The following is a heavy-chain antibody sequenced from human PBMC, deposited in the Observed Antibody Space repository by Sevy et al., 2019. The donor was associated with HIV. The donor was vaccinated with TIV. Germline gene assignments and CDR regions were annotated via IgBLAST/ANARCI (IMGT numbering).Heavy chain of an antibody. CDR1: GYTFTSYG. CDR2: ISAYNGNT. CDR3: ARDPLYFHDSSGKIFDY. V-gene: IGHV1-18*01. D-gene: IGHD3-22*01. Sequence: ATVKVSCKASGYTFTSYGISWVRQAPGQGLEWMGWISAYNGNTNYAQKLQGRVTMTTDTSTSTAYMELRSLRSDDTAMYYCARDPLYFHDSSGKIFDYWGQGTLVTVSS. J-gene: IGHJ4*02.